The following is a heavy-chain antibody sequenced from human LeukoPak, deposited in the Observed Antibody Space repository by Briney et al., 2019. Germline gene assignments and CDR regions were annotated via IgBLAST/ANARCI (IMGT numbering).Heavy chain of an antibody. V-gene: IGHV3-30-3*01. D-gene: IGHD3-22*01. Sequence: PGGSLRLSCAASGFTFSDYAMHWVRQAPGKGLEWVTVISKDGSDKYYPGSVRGRFTISRDNAKNSLYLQMNSLRAEDTAVYYCARGAYYYEDWGQGTLVTASS. CDR1: GFTFSDYA. CDR2: ISKDGSDK. CDR3: ARGAYYYED. J-gene: IGHJ4*02.